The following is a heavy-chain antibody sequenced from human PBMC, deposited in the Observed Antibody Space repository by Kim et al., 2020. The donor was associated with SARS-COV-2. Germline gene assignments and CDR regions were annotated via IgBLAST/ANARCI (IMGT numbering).Heavy chain of an antibody. J-gene: IGHJ3*02. CDR2: INHSGST. D-gene: IGHD6-13*01. Sequence: SETLSLTCAVYGGSFSGYYWSWIRQPPGKGLEWIGEINHSGSTNYNPSLKSRVTISVDTSKNQFSLKLSSVTAADTAVYYCARIPGYSSSWYAFDIWGQGTMVTVSS. V-gene: IGHV4-34*01. CDR1: GGSFSGYY. CDR3: ARIPGYSSSWYAFDI.